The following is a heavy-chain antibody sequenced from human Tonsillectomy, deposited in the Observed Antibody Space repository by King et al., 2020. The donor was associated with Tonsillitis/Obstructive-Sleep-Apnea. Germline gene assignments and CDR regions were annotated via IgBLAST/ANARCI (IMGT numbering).Heavy chain of an antibody. D-gene: IGHD1-26*01. CDR2: ISYDGSNK. J-gene: IGHJ4*02. CDR1: GFTFSSYG. CDR3: AKDNSGSYYEGSDY. V-gene: IGHV3-30*18. Sequence: VQLVESGGGVVQPGRSLRLSCAASGFTFSSYGMHWVRQAPGKGLEWVAVISYDGSNKYYADSVKGRFTISRDNSNNTMYLQMNSLRAEDTAVYYCAKDNSGSYYEGSDYWGQGTLVTVSS.